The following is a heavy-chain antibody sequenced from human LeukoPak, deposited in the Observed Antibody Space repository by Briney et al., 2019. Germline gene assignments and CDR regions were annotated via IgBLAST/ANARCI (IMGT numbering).Heavy chain of an antibody. CDR3: ARTVSGSYAAYYFDS. CDR2: MSGSGGST. CDR1: GFPFSSYA. J-gene: IGHJ4*02. V-gene: IGHV3-23*01. D-gene: IGHD1-26*01. Sequence: GGTLRLSCAASGFPFSSYAMSWVRQAPGKGLEWVSTMSGSGGSTYYADSVKGRFTISRDNAKNSLYLHMDSLRTEDTAVYYCARTVSGSYAAYYFDSWGQGTLVTVSS.